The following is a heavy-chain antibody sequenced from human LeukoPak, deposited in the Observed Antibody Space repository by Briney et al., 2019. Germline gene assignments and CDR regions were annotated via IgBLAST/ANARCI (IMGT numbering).Heavy chain of an antibody. CDR3: ARHKEDFHDSSGPKYWYFDL. Sequence: SETLSLHCTVSGDSIKSDSDYWGWIRQPPGKGLEWIGTIYYSGSTYYNPSLKSRVTISVDTSKNQFSVKLSSVTAADTALYYCARHKEDFHDSSGPKYWYFDLWGHGTLVTVSS. D-gene: IGHD3-22*01. V-gene: IGHV4-39*01. CDR2: IYYSGST. CDR1: GDSIKSDSDY. J-gene: IGHJ2*01.